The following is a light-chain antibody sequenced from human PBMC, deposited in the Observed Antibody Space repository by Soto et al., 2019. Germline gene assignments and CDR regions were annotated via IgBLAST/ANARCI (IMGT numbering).Light chain of an antibody. CDR2: GAT. Sequence: DIQMTQSPSSLSASVGDRVTITCRASQNISIFLNWYQQRPGKAPKLLIYGATSLQSGVPSRFSGSGSGTDFTLTISSLQPEDFATYYCQQSYSTPPYTFGQGTKVDIK. J-gene: IGKJ2*01. CDR1: QNISIF. V-gene: IGKV1-39*01. CDR3: QQSYSTPPYT.